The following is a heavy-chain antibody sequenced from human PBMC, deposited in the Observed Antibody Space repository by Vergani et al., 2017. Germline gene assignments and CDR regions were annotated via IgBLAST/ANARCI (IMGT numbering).Heavy chain of an antibody. V-gene: IGHV4-39*01. CDR3: ARRRSAGFWYFDL. CDR1: GGSISSSSYY. CDR2: IYYSGST. J-gene: IGHJ2*01. D-gene: IGHD2-15*01. Sequence: QLQLQESGPGLVKPSETLSLTCTVSGGSISSSSYYWGWIRQPPGKGLEWIGIIYYSGSTYYNPSLKSRVTISVDTAKNQFSLKLISVTAADAAVYYCARRRSAGFWYFDLWGQGTLVTVSS.